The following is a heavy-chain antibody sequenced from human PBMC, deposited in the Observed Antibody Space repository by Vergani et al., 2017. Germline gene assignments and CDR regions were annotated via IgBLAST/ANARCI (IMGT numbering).Heavy chain of an antibody. J-gene: IGHJ6*01. Sequence: EVPLVQSGAEVKKPGATMKISCKVSGYTFTDHYMHWVKQAPGKGLEWMGLVDPEDGETIYAEKFKGRVTIAADTSTDTAHLELSSLRSEDTAVYYCATPQTVTTGGMEVWVQGTTVSVSS. D-gene: IGHD4-17*01. CDR1: GYTFTDHY. V-gene: IGHV1-69-2*01. CDR3: ATPQTVTTGGMEV. CDR2: VDPEDGET.